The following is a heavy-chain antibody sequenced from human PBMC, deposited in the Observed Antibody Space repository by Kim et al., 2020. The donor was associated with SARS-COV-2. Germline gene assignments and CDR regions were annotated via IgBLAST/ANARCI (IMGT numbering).Heavy chain of an antibody. CDR3: ARETNSCHYY. D-gene: IGHD7-27*01. Sequence: SETLSLTCAVYGGSFSGYYWSWIRQPPGKGLEWIGEINHSGSTNYNPSLKSRVTISVDTSKNQFSLKLSSVTAADTAVYYCARETNSCHYYWGQGTLVTV. V-gene: IGHV4-34*01. CDR2: INHSGST. CDR1: GGSFSGYY. J-gene: IGHJ4*02.